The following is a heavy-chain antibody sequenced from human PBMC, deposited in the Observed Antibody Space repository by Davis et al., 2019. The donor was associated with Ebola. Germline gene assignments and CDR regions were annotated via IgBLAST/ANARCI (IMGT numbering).Heavy chain of an antibody. J-gene: IGHJ5*02. CDR1: GGSISSYY. CDR3: ARGRAVGPHNWFDP. V-gene: IGHV4-59*01. CDR2: IYYSGST. D-gene: IGHD1-26*01. Sequence: SETLSLTCTVSGGSISSYYWSWIRQPPGKGLEWIGYIYYSGSTNYNPSLKSRVTISVETPKNQFSLKLSSVTAADTAVYYCARGRAVGPHNWFDPWGQGTLVTVSS.